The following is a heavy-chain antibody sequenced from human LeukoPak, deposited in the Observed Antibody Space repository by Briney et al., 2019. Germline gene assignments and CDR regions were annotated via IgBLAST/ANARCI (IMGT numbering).Heavy chain of an antibody. V-gene: IGHV4-39*01. D-gene: IGHD3-22*01. CDR3: ATHRNYYDSDAFDI. Sequence: SETLSLTCTVSGGSISSSSYYWGWIRQPPGKGLEWIGSIYYSGSTYYNPSLKSRVTISVDTSKNQFSLKRSSVTAADTAVYYCATHRNYYDSDAFDIWGQGTMVTVSS. CDR1: GGSISSSSYY. CDR2: IYYSGST. J-gene: IGHJ3*02.